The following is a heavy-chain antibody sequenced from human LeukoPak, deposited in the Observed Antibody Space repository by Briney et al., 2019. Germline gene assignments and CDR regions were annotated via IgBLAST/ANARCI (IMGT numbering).Heavy chain of an antibody. Sequence: SETLSLTCTVSGGSISSYYWSWIRQPPGKGLEWIGYMYYSGNTKYNPSLKSRVTISVDTSKNQFSLKLSSVTAADTAVYYCARHGGYHSPIDYWGQGTLVTVSS. CDR3: ARHGGYHSPIDY. J-gene: IGHJ4*02. CDR2: MYYSGNT. CDR1: GGSISSYY. D-gene: IGHD3-22*01. V-gene: IGHV4-59*08.